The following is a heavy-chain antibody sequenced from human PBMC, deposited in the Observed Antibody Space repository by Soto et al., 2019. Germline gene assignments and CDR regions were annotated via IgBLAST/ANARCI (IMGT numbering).Heavy chain of an antibody. Sequence: GASVKVSCKASGGTFSSYAISWVRQAPGQGLEWMGGIIPIFGTANYAQKFQGRVTITADESTSTAYMELSSLRSEDTAVYYCAREADSYGHFDYWGQGTLVTVSS. J-gene: IGHJ4*02. CDR1: GGTFSSYA. CDR3: AREADSYGHFDY. V-gene: IGHV1-69*13. CDR2: IIPIFGTA. D-gene: IGHD5-18*01.